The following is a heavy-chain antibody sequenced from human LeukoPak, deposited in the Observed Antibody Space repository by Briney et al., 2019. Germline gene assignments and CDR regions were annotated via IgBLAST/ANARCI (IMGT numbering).Heavy chain of an antibody. CDR2: ISSSGSTI. J-gene: IGHJ4*02. D-gene: IGHD3-3*01. CDR3: ARVSIFGVVFDY. V-gene: IGHV3-11*04. CDR1: GFTFSDYY. Sequence: GRSLRLSCAASGFTFSDYYMSWIRQAPGKGLEWVSYISSSGSTIYYADSVKGRFTISRDNAKNSLYLQMNSLRAEDTAVYYCARVSIFGVVFDYWGQGTLVTVSS.